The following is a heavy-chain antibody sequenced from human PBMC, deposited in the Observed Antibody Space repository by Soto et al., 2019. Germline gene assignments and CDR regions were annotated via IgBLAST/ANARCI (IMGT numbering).Heavy chain of an antibody. V-gene: IGHV3-30*18. J-gene: IGHJ6*01. D-gene: IGHD6-19*01. CDR2: ISYDGRNK. CDR3: VKDASSGWSYYYGLDV. CDR1: GFTFSSYG. Sequence: QVQLVESGGGGVQPGRSLRLSCAASGFTFSSYGMHWVRQAPGKGLEWVAVISYDGRNKYYADSVKGRFTISRDNSKNTLYLQMSSLTAEDTAVYYCVKDASSGWSYYYGLDVCGQGTTVTVSS.